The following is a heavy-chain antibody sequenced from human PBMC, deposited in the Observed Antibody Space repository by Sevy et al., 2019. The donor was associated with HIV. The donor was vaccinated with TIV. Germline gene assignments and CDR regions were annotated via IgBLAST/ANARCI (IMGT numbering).Heavy chain of an antibody. CDR2: IRNKADSYTT. CDR1: GFTFSDHY. V-gene: IGHV3-72*01. Sequence: GGSLRLSCAASGFTFSDHYMEWVRQAPGKGLEWVGRIRNKADSYTTEYAESVKGRFTISRDDSKNSLYLLMNSLKTEDTAVYYCANHAGIAAAGRVFDYWGQGTLVTVSS. D-gene: IGHD6-13*01. CDR3: ANHAGIAAAGRVFDY. J-gene: IGHJ4*02.